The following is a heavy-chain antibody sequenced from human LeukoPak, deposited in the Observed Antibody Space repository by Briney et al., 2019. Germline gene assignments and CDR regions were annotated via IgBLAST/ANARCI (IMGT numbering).Heavy chain of an antibody. V-gene: IGHV3-20*01. D-gene: IGHD2-2*01. CDR3: ARGKSSSTGAQPDY. CDR2: INWSGGST. Sequence: PGGSLRLSCAASGFTFDDYAMSWVRQAPGKGLEWVSGINWSGGSTGYADSVKGRFTISRDNAKNPLSLQMNSLRAEDTALYHCARGKSSSTGAQPDYWGQGTLVTVSS. J-gene: IGHJ4*02. CDR1: GFTFDDYA.